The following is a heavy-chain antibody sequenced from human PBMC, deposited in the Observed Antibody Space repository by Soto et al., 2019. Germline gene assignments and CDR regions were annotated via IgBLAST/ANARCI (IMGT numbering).Heavy chain of an antibody. CDR3: ARDTAPSGV. Sequence: ASVKVSCKTSGYTFINYGISWVRQAPGQRPEWMGWISPYNDNTKYAQKFQGRVTMTRDTSTSTAYMELSSLRSEDTAVYYCARDTAPSGVWGQGTTVTVSS. J-gene: IGHJ6*02. CDR1: GYTFINYG. D-gene: IGHD4-17*01. CDR2: ISPYNDNT. V-gene: IGHV1-18*01.